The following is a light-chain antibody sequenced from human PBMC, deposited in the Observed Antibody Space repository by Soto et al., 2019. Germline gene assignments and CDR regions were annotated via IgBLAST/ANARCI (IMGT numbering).Light chain of an antibody. CDR3: LQHSTYPWT. V-gene: IGKV1-17*01. CDR1: QGIRND. Sequence: DIQMTQFPSSLSASVGDRVTITCRASQGIRNDLAWYQQKPGKAPKRLIYAESSLQSGVPSRFSVSRSGTEFPLAISSLQPEDFATFYCLQHSTYPWTFGQGTKVEIK. CDR2: AES. J-gene: IGKJ1*01.